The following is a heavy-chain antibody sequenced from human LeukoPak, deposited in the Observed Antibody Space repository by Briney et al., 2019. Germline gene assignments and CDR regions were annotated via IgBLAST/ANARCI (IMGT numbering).Heavy chain of an antibody. V-gene: IGHV1-69*13. J-gene: IGHJ4*02. CDR1: GYSFTAYS. CDR2: IIPMFGTP. D-gene: IGHD3-22*01. Sequence: SVKVSCKASGYSFTAYSIFWVRQAPGQGLEWMGSIIPMFGTPNYAQKFRGRVTIIADESTSTAYMELSSLRSEDTALYYCGRAAKRVTITTSIDYWGQGTQVTVSS. CDR3: GRAAKRVTITTSIDY.